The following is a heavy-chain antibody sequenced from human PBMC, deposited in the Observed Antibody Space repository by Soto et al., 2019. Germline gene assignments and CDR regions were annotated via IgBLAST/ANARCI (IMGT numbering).Heavy chain of an antibody. CDR2: IYWDDDK. V-gene: IGHV2-5*02. CDR3: PHTGITLVREVIHPPRDY. Sequence: SGPTLVNATRTLTLTCTFSGFSLSTSGVGVGWIRQPPGKALEWLALIYWDDDKRYSPSLKSRLTITKDTSKNQVVLTVTNMEPVDTAKYYFPHTGITLVREVIHPPRDYWARETLAPVPS. D-gene: IGHD3-10*01. J-gene: IGHJ4*02. CDR1: GFSLSTSGVG.